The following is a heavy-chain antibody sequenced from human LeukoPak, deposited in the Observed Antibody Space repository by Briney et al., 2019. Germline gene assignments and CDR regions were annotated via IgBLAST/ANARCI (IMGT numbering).Heavy chain of an antibody. Sequence: GASVKVSCKASGYTFTSYGISWVRQAPGQGLEWMGIINPSGGSTSYAQKFQGRVIMTRDTSTSTVYMELSSLRSEDTAVYYCASLLSSGYYSDAFDIWGQGTMVTVSS. D-gene: IGHD3-22*01. V-gene: IGHV1-46*01. CDR2: INPSGGST. J-gene: IGHJ3*02. CDR1: GYTFTSYG. CDR3: ASLLSSGYYSDAFDI.